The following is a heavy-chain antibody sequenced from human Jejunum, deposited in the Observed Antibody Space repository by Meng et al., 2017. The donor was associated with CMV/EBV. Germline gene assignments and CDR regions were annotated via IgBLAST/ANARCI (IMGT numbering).Heavy chain of an antibody. J-gene: IGHJ4*02. Sequence: LTELSMHWVRQAPGKGLEWMGGFDPEDGETIYAQKFQGRVTMTEDTSTDTAYMELSSLRSEDTAVYFCATAVSYYYDSSGYYHNYWGQGTLVTVSS. D-gene: IGHD3-22*01. CDR2: FDPEDGET. CDR3: ATAVSYYYDSSGYYHNY. V-gene: IGHV1-24*01. CDR1: LTELS.